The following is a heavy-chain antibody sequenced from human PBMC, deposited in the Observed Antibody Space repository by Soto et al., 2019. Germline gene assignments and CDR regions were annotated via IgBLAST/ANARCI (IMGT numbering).Heavy chain of an antibody. J-gene: IGHJ4*02. Sequence: AAVKVSWQNSGCSLTTHGNSWGGQAPGQGLGWVGWISASRGKTHNAQKSQGKVTMTTDTSTNTAYLELRSLRSDDTAVYYCARGPYLGDNQYWGQGTLVTVPS. CDR1: GCSLTTHG. V-gene: IGHV1-18*01. CDR3: ARGPYLGDNQY. CDR2: ISASRGKT. D-gene: IGHD3-16*01.